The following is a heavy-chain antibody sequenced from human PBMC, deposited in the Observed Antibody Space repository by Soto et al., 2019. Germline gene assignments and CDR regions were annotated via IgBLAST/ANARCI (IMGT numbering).Heavy chain of an antibody. J-gene: IGHJ6*03. Sequence: GGSLRLSCAASGFTFSSYSMNWVRQAPGKGLEWVSSISSSSSYIYYADSVKGRFTISRDNAKNSLYLQMNSLRAEDTAVCYFACRGCSGGSCSLYYYYYYMDVWGKGTTVTVSS. CDR3: ACRGCSGGSCSLYYYYYYMDV. CDR1: GFTFSSYS. CDR2: ISSSSSYI. D-gene: IGHD2-15*01. V-gene: IGHV3-21*01.